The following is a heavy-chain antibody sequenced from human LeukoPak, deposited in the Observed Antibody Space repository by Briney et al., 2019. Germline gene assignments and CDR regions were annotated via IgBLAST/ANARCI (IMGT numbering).Heavy chain of an antibody. CDR1: GGTFSSYA. Sequence: SVKVSCKASGGTFSSYAISWVRQAPGQGLEWMGGIIPIFGTANYAQKFQGRVTITADKSTSTAYMELSSLRSEDTAVYYCALSYSSSSYYYYYMDVWGKGTTVTVSS. V-gene: IGHV1-69*06. CDR3: ALSYSSSSYYYYYMDV. J-gene: IGHJ6*03. D-gene: IGHD6-13*01. CDR2: IIPIFGTA.